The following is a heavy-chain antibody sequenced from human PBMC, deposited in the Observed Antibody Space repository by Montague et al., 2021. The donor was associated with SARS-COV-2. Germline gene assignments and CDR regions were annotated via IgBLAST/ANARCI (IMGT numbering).Heavy chain of an antibody. Sequence: LSLTCSVSGGSISGHYWSWIRQPPGKGLEWIGNFDHSGNTKYNPSLKSRATISVDTSKNQFALRLSSVTAADTAVYYCAREFRIELWQTDWYFGLWGRGTLVTVSS. CDR2: FDHSGNT. V-gene: IGHV4-59*11. CDR3: AREFRIELWQTDWYFGL. D-gene: IGHD5-18*01. CDR1: GGSISGHY. J-gene: IGHJ2*01.